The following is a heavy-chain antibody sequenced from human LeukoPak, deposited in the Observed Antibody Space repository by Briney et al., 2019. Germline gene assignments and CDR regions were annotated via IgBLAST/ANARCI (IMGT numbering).Heavy chain of an antibody. Sequence: SETLSLTCTVSGGSISSYYWSWIRQPPGKGLEWIGYIYYSGNTNYNPSLKRRVTISVDTSKNQFSLKLSSVTAADTAVYYCARPPNYYDSSGYNYWGQGTLVSVSS. CDR1: GGSISSYY. J-gene: IGHJ4*02. CDR3: ARPPNYYDSSGYNY. D-gene: IGHD3-22*01. CDR2: IYYSGNT. V-gene: IGHV4-59*08.